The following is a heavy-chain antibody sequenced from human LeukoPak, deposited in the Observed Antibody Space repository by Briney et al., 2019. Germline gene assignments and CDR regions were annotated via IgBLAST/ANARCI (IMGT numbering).Heavy chain of an antibody. Sequence: SGGSQRLSCAASGFTFSSYAMNWVRQAPGKGLEWVSGISGSGGSTYYADSVKGRFTISRDNSKNTLYLQMNSLRAEDTAVYYCAKQGATAVAAGGDFDYWGQGTLVTVSS. J-gene: IGHJ4*02. CDR2: ISGSGGST. CDR3: AKQGATAVAAGGDFDY. CDR1: GFTFSSYA. V-gene: IGHV3-23*01. D-gene: IGHD6-19*01.